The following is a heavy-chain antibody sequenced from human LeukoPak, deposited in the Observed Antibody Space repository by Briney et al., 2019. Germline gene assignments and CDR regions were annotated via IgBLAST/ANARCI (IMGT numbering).Heavy chain of an antibody. D-gene: IGHD3-22*01. CDR2: IYHSGST. J-gene: IGHJ4*02. V-gene: IGHV4-4*02. CDR3: ARVGWLLGFFY. CDR1: GGSISSSNW. Sequence: SETLSLTCAVSGGSISSSNWWSWVRQPPGMGLEWIGEIYHSGSTNYNPSLKSRVTISVDRSKNQFSLKLSSVTAADTAVYYCARVGWLLGFFYWGQGTLVTVSS.